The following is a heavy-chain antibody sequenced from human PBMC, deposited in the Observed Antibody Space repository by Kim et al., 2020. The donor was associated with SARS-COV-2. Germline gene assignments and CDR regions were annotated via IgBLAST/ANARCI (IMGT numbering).Heavy chain of an antibody. CDR3: ARVGGVVAATYYYYYMDV. D-gene: IGHD2-15*01. Sequence: SRVTISVDTAKNQFSLKLSSVTAADTAVYYCARVGGVVAATYYYYYMDVWGKGTTVTVSS. V-gene: IGHV4-34*01. J-gene: IGHJ6*03.